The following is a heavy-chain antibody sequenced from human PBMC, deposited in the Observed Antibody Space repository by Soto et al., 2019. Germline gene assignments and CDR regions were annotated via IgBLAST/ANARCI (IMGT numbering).Heavy chain of an antibody. V-gene: IGHV1-18*04. D-gene: IGHD3-10*01. CDR3: ARDAPDYYGSGSYGLGWFDP. Sequence: ASVKVSCKASGYTFTSYGISWVRQAPGQGLEWMGWISAYNGNTNYAQKLQGRVTMTTDTSTSTAYMELRSLRSDDTAVYYCARDAPDYYGSGSYGLGWFDPWGQGTLVTVSS. CDR2: ISAYNGNT. CDR1: GYTFTSYG. J-gene: IGHJ5*02.